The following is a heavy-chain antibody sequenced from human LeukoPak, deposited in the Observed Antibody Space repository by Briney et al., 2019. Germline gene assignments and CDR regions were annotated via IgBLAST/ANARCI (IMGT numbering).Heavy chain of an antibody. CDR2: TYSSGNT. V-gene: IGHV3-66*03. Sequence: PGGSLRLSCAASGLTVDSNYMSWVRQAPGKGLEWVSVTYSSGNTYYRDSVKGRFTISRDRSKNTLYLQMNSLNSEDTAVYYCAREGVYDSSGFDCWGQGTLVTVSS. J-gene: IGHJ4*02. CDR3: AREGVYDSSGFDC. CDR1: GLTVDSNY. D-gene: IGHD3-22*01.